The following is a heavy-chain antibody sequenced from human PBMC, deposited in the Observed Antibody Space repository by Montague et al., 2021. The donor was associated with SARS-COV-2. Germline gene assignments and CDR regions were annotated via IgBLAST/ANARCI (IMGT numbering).Heavy chain of an antibody. CDR2: ISSSSSYI. CDR3: ARVREIRYDFWSGPRVYMDV. Sequence: SLRLSCAASGFTFSSYSMNWVRQAPGKGLEWVSSISSSSSYIYYADSVKGRFTISRDNAKNSLYLQMNSLRAEDTAVYYCARVREIRYDFWSGPRVYMDVWGKGTTVTVSS. CDR1: GFTFSSYS. V-gene: IGHV3-21*01. J-gene: IGHJ6*03. D-gene: IGHD3-3*01.